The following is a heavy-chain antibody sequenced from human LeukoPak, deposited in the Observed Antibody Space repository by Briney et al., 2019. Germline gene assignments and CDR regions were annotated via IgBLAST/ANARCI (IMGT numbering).Heavy chain of an antibody. D-gene: IGHD2-15*01. CDR3: ARGGSYSLLIRKNWFDP. Sequence: PSETLSLTCAVYGGSFSGYYWSWIRQPPGKGLEWIGEINHSGSTNYNPSLKSRVTISVDTSKNQFSLKLSSVTAADTAVYYCARGGSYSLLIRKNWFDPWGQGTLVTVSS. J-gene: IGHJ5*02. V-gene: IGHV4-34*01. CDR2: INHSGST. CDR1: GGSFSGYY.